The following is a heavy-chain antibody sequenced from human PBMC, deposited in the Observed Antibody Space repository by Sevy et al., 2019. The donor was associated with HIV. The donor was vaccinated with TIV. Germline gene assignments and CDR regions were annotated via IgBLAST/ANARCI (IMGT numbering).Heavy chain of an antibody. CDR3: ARDSSGTDAFDI. CDR2: ISYDGSNK. V-gene: IGHV3-30-3*01. D-gene: IGHD3-22*01. CDR1: GFTFSSYA. Sequence: GGSLRLSCAASGFTFSSYAMHWVRQAPGKGLEWVAVISYDGSNKYYADSVKGRFTISRDNSKNTLYLQMNSLRAEDTVVYYCARDSSGTDAFDIWGQGTMVTVSS. J-gene: IGHJ3*02.